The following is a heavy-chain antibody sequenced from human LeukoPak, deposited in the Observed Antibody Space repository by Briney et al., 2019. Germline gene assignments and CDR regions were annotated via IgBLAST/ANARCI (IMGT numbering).Heavy chain of an antibody. CDR2: ISGSGYTT. CDR3: AKSGPYCGSTTCNYFDY. V-gene: IGHV3-23*01. J-gene: IGHJ4*02. CDR1: GFTFSNFA. D-gene: IGHD2-2*01. Sequence: GGSLRLSCAASGFTFSNFALTWVRQAPGKGLEWVSSISGSGYTTHYADSVKGRFTISRDNSKNALFLQVNSLRAEDTAVYYCAKSGPYCGSTTCNYFDYWGQGTLVTVSS.